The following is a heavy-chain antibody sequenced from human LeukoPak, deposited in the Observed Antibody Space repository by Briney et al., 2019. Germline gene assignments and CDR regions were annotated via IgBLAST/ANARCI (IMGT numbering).Heavy chain of an antibody. J-gene: IGHJ4*02. CDR2: IYYSGST. CDR1: GGSISSYY. Sequence: SETLSLTCTVSGGSISSYYWNWIRQPPGKGLEWIGYIYYSGSTNYNPSLKSRVTISVDTSKNQFSLKLSSVTAADTAVYYCARVEEWEPYYFDYWGQGTLVTVSS. CDR3: ARVEEWEPYYFDY. D-gene: IGHD1-14*01. V-gene: IGHV4-59*01.